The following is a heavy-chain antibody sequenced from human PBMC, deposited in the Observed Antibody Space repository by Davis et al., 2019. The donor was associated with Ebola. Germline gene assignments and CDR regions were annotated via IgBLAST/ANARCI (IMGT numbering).Heavy chain of an antibody. D-gene: IGHD2-8*01. V-gene: IGHV3-23*01. CDR1: GFTFSSYA. J-gene: IGHJ5*02. CDR2: ISGSGGST. CDR3: AKDRLSVYAIDNWFDP. Sequence: PGGSLRLSCAASGFTFSSYAMSWVRQAPGKGLEWVSAISGSGGSTYYADSVKGRFTISRDNSKNTLYLQMNSLRAEDTAVYYCAKDRLSVYAIDNWFDPWGQGTLVTVSS.